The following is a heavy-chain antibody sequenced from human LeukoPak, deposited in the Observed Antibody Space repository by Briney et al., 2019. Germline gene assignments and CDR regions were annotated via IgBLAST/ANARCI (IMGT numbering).Heavy chain of an antibody. V-gene: IGHV4-59*08. Sequence: SETLSLTCTVSGGSISSYYWSWIRQPPGKGLEWIAYISDIGSTNYNPSLKSRVTISVDTSKNQFSLKLSSVTAADTAAYYCARHAYSSGWYFDYWGQGTLVTVSS. CDR2: ISDIGST. CDR3: ARHAYSSGWYFDY. D-gene: IGHD6-19*01. J-gene: IGHJ4*02. CDR1: GGSISSYY.